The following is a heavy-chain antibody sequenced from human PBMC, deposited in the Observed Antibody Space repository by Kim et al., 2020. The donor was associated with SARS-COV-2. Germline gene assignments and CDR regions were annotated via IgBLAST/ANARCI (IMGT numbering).Heavy chain of an antibody. V-gene: IGHV1-46*01. J-gene: IGHJ6*02. CDR3: AREGGGMDV. Sequence: STSDAQKFQDRVTMTMDTSTSTVYMELSSLRSKGTAVYYCAREGGGMDVWGQGTTVTVSS. CDR2: ST.